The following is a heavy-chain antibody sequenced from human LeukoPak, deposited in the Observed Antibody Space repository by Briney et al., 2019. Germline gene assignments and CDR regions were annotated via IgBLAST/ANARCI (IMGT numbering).Heavy chain of an antibody. Sequence: GGSLRLSCAASGFTFDDYAMHWVRQAPGKGLEWVSGISWNSGSIGYADSVKGRFTISRDNAKNSLYLQMNSLRAEDTALYYCVYFDYWGQGTLVTVSS. J-gene: IGHJ4*02. CDR3: VYFDY. CDR1: GFTFDDYA. V-gene: IGHV3-9*01. CDR2: ISWNSGSI.